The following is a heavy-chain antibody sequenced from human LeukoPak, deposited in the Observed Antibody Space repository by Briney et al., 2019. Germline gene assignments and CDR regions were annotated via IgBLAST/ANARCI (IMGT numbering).Heavy chain of an antibody. J-gene: IGHJ4*02. Sequence: GGSLRLSCAASGFTFSSYAMSWVRQAPGKGLEWVSAISRGGGSTYYADSVKGRFTISRDNSKNTMYLQMNSLRDEDTAVYYCAKDQESSSSGGELFDYWGQGTLVTVSS. CDR2: ISRGGGST. CDR3: AKDQESSSSGGELFDY. D-gene: IGHD6-6*01. V-gene: IGHV3-23*01. CDR1: GFTFSSYA.